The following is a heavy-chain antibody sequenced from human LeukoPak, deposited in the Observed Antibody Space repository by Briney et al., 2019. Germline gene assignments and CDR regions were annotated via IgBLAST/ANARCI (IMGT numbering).Heavy chain of an antibody. CDR3: ARDIVVVVAATRRTDAFDI. J-gene: IGHJ3*02. CDR2: IYYSGST. V-gene: IGHV4-31*03. Sequence: SETLSLTCTVSGGSISSGGYYWSWIRQHPGKGLEWIGYIYYSGSTYYNPSLKSRVTISVDTSKNQFSLKLSSVTAADTAVYYCARDIVVVVAATRRTDAFDIWGQGTMVTVSS. D-gene: IGHD2-15*01. CDR1: GGSISSGGYY.